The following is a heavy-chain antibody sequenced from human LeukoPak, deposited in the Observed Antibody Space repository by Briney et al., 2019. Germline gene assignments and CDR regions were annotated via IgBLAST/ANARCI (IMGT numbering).Heavy chain of an antibody. J-gene: IGHJ3*02. V-gene: IGHV3-30*02. CDR2: IRYDGSNK. CDR3: AKDSVALNGMYDPFDI. D-gene: IGHD2-8*01. Sequence: GGSLRLSCAASGFTFSSYGMHWVRQAPGKGLEWVAFIRYDGSNKYYADSVKGRFTISRDNSKMTLYLQMNSLRPEDTAVYYCAKDSVALNGMYDPFDIWGQGTMVTVSS. CDR1: GFTFSSYG.